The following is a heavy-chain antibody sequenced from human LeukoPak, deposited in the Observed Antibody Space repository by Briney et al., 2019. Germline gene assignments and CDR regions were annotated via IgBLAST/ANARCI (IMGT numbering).Heavy chain of an antibody. Sequence: SETLSLTCAVYGGSFSGYYWNWNRQPPGKGLEWIGEINHSGSTNYNPSLKSRLTISVDTSKNQFSLKLDSVTAADTAVYYCATTGGYWGQGTLVTVSS. CDR2: INHSGST. CDR3: ATTGGY. V-gene: IGHV4-34*01. J-gene: IGHJ4*02. D-gene: IGHD7-27*01. CDR1: GGSFSGYY.